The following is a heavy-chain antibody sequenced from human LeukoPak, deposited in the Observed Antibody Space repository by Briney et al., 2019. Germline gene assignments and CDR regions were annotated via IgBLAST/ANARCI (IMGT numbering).Heavy chain of an antibody. CDR1: GYRFSSYW. V-gene: IGHV5-51*01. CDR2: IYTGDSDN. Sequence: GXXXKISCKGSGYRFSSYWIGGGRQMPGKGLEGMGIIYTGDSDNRYSPSFQGQVTMSADKSTSTAYLQWSSLKASDSAMYYCARRASSWWFDYWGQGTLVTVSS. J-gene: IGHJ4*02. CDR3: ARRASSWWFDY. D-gene: IGHD6-13*01.